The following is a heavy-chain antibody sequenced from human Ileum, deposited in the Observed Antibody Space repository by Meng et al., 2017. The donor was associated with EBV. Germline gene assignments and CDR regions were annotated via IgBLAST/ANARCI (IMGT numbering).Heavy chain of an antibody. D-gene: IGHD2-8*01. V-gene: IGHV4-4*02. CDR2: IYHSGST. CDR1: GDSMTNNNW. CDR3: ARTGVGLAFDY. J-gene: IGHJ4*02. Sequence: QVHLRGSGPGRVKFSGHLSLTCGVSGDSMTNNNWWTWVRQPPGKGLEWIGEIYHSGSTNYNPSLQSRATISVDMSKKQFSLKLRSVTAADTAVYYCARTGVGLAFDYWGLGTLVTVSS.